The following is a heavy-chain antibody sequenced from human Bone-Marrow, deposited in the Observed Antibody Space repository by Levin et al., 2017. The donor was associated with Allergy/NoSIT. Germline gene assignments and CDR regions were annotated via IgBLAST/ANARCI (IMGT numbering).Heavy chain of an antibody. CDR1: GFTVSRNY. V-gene: IGHV3-66*01. J-gene: IGHJ4*02. Sequence: GGSLRLSCAASGFTVSRNYMSWVRQAPGKGLEWVSLIYSGGDTQYADSVKGRFTISRDNSKNTLYLQMNSLRAEDTAVYYCARDGVGTAAGTPWGQGTLVTVSS. CDR2: IYSGGDT. CDR3: ARDGVGTAAGTP. D-gene: IGHD6-13*01.